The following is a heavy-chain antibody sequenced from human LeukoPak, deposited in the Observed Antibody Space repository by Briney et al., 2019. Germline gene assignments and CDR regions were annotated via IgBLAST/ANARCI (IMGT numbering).Heavy chain of an antibody. CDR1: GYTLTELS. J-gene: IGHJ5*02. V-gene: IGHV1-8*03. CDR2: MNPNSGNT. CDR3: ARDSVLRYFDWLLWTGTSWFDP. D-gene: IGHD3-9*01. Sequence: GASVKVSCKVSGYTLTELSMHWVRQATGQGLEWMGWMNPNSGNTGYAQKFQGRVTITRNTSISTAYMELSSLRSEDTAVYYCARDSVLRYFDWLLWTGTSWFDPWGQGTLVTVSS.